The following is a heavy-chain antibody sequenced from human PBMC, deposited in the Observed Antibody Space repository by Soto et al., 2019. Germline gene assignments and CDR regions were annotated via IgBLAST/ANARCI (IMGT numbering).Heavy chain of an antibody. D-gene: IGHD2-8*01. CDR3: AIDNCVLMVYAHPFDY. CDR1: GFTFSSYE. CDR2: ISRSGRTI. Sequence: EVQLVESGGGLVQPGGSLRLSCAASGFTFSSYEMNWVRQAPGKGLEWVSYISRSGRTIYYADSVKGRFTISRDNAKNSLYLHMTTLRAADTAVYYCAIDNCVLMVYAHPFDYWGQGTLVTVSS. V-gene: IGHV3-48*03. J-gene: IGHJ4*02.